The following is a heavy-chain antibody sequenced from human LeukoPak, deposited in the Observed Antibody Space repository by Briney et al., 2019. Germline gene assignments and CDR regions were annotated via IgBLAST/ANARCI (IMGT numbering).Heavy chain of an antibody. CDR2: IFYRGNT. CDR3: ARGRDGYDY. V-gene: IGHV4-59*01. CDR1: GGSISSYY. D-gene: IGHD5-24*01. J-gene: IGHJ4*02. Sequence: PSETLSLTCSVSGGSISSYYWSWIRQPPGKGLEWIGYIFYRGNTNYNPSLKSRVTISVDTSNNQFSLKLCSVTAADTAVYYCARGRDGYDYWGQGTLVTVSS.